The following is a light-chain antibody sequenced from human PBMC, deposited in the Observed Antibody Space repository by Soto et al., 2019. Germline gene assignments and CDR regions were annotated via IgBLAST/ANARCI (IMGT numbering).Light chain of an antibody. CDR3: AAWDDSLNGPV. V-gene: IGLV1-44*01. CDR1: SSNIGRNT. CDR2: GNS. Sequence: SVLTQPPSASGTPGQRVTISCSGSSSNIGRNTVNWYQQLPGTAPKLLIYGNSQRPSGVPDRFSGSKSGTSASLAISGLQSEDEADYYCAAWDDSLNGPVFGGGTKVTVL. J-gene: IGLJ3*02.